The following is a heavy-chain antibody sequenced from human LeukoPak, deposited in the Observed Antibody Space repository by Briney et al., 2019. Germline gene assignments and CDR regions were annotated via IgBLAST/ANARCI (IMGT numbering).Heavy chain of an antibody. Sequence: SQTLSLTCTVSGGSISSGGYYWSWIRQHPGKGLEWIGYIYYSGSTYYNPSLKSRVTISVDTSKNQFSLKLGSVTAADTAVYYCARDPVGYCSSTSCYMGAFDIWGQGTMVTVSS. CDR2: IYYSGST. J-gene: IGHJ3*02. V-gene: IGHV4-31*03. D-gene: IGHD2-2*02. CDR1: GGSISSGGYY. CDR3: ARDPVGYCSSTSCYMGAFDI.